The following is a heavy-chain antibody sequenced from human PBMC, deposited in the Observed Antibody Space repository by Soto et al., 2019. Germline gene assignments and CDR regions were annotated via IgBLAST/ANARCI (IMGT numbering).Heavy chain of an antibody. CDR1: GGYISSYY. V-gene: IGHV4-4*07. D-gene: IGHD6-13*01. CDR3: ARDGXYSSSWSAYYYYYGMDV. CDR2: IYTSGSA. Sequence: PSETLSLTCTVSGGYISSYYWSWIRQPAGKGLEWIGRIYTSGSANYNPSLKSRVTMSVDTSKNQFSLKLSSVTAADTAVYYCARDGXYSSSWSAYYYYYGMDVWGQGTTVTVSS. J-gene: IGHJ6*02.